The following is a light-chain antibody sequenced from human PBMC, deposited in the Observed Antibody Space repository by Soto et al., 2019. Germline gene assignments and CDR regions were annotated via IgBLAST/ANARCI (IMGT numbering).Light chain of an antibody. CDR3: QHYNELPLT. V-gene: IGKV3-15*01. CDR2: DAS. Sequence: EIVLTQSPGTLSLSPGERATLSCGASQSVSSSHFAWYQQKPGQAPRLLIYDASTRAIGIQARFSGSGSGTDFTLTISSLQSEDFAVYYCQHYNELPLTFGGGTKVDIK. CDR1: QSVSSSH. J-gene: IGKJ4*01.